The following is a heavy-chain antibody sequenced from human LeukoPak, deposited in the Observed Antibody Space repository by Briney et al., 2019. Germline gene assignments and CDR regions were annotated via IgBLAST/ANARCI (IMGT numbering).Heavy chain of an antibody. CDR2: IYYSGNT. CDR1: GGSISGDH. Sequence: KTSETLSLTCTVSGGSISGDHWNWLRQPPGKGLEWIGYIYYSGNTNYNPSLKSRVTISVDTSKNQFSLKLNSVTAADTAVYYCARRNDFGIWGQGTMVTVSS. V-gene: IGHV4-59*08. CDR3: ARRNDFGI. J-gene: IGHJ3*02.